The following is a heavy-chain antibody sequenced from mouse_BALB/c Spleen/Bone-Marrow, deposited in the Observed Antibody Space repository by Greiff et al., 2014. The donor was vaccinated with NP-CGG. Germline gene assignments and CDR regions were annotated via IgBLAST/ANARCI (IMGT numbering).Heavy chain of an antibody. D-gene: IGHD1-2*01. V-gene: IGHV1S29*02. CDR2: IYPHNGGN. J-gene: IGHJ2*01. Sequence: EVQLQQPGPELVKPGASVKISCKASGYTFTDYNMHWVKQSHGKSLEWIVYIYPHNGGNGYNQKFKNKATLTVDSSSSTAYMELRSLTSEDSAVYYCARSRGTTATTYYFDYWGQGTTLTVSS. CDR3: ARSRGTTATTYYFDY. CDR1: GYTFTDYN.